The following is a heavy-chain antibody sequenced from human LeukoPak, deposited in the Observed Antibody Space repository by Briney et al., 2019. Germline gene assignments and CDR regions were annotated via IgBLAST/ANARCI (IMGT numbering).Heavy chain of an antibody. CDR1: GYSFTSYG. CDR2: ISAYNGNT. V-gene: IGHV1-18*01. Sequence: GASVKVSCKASGYSFTSYGISWVRQAPGQGLEWMGWISAYNGNTNYAQKLQGRVTMTTDTSTSTAYMELRSLRSDDTAVYYCARDRSMTTVTYGDYWGQGTLVTVSS. J-gene: IGHJ4*02. CDR3: ARDRSMTTVTYGDY. D-gene: IGHD4-17*01.